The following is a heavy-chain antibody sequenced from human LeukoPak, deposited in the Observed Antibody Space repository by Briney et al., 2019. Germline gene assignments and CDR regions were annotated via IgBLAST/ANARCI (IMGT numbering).Heavy chain of an antibody. CDR3: ARDRNYSYYYYYMDV. Sequence: GGSLRLSCAASGFTFSTYWMHWVRQAPGKGLVWVSRINSDGSSTSYVDSVKGRFAIFRDNAQNTLYLQMNSLRDEDTAVYYCARDRNYSYYYYYMDVWGKGTTVTISS. CDR2: INSDGSST. CDR1: GFTFSTYW. D-gene: IGHD1-1*01. J-gene: IGHJ6*03. V-gene: IGHV3-74*01.